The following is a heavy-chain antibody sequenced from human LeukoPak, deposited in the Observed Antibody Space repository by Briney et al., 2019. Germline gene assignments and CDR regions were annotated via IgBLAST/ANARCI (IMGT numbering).Heavy chain of an antibody. CDR2: MNPNSGNT. Sequence: ASVKVSCKTSGYTFTSYDINWVRQATGQGLEWMGWMNPNSGNTGYAQKFQGRVTMTRDTSMSTAYMELSSLTSEDTAVYYCVGLMVRGVLGPWGQGTPVTVSS. CDR3: VGLMVRGVLGP. CDR1: GYTFTSYD. J-gene: IGHJ5*02. D-gene: IGHD3-10*01. V-gene: IGHV1-8*01.